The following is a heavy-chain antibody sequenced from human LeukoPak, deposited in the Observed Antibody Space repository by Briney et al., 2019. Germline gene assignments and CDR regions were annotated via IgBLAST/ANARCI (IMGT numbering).Heavy chain of an antibody. CDR3: ARRYFDY. CDR1: GFTISSYW. Sequence: GGSLRLSCVASGFTISSYWMHWVRQAPGKGLEWVANIKQDGSEEYYVDSVKGRFTISRDSAKNSLYLQMNSLRAEDTAVYYCARRYFDYWGQGILVTVSS. J-gene: IGHJ4*02. V-gene: IGHV3-7*03. CDR2: IKQDGSEE.